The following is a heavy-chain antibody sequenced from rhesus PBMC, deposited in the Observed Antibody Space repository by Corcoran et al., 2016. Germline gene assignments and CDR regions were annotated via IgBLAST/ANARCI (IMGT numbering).Heavy chain of an antibody. D-gene: IGHD6-25*01. CDR3: ARDVAAAGTGSPY. J-gene: IGHJ4*01. V-gene: IGHV4-169*02. Sequence: QLQLQESGPGLVKPSETLSVTCAVSGGSISSSYWSWIRQAPGKGLEWIGYSYGSGSSPNYNPSLKCRVTLSVETAKNQLSLKLSSVTTADTAVYYCARDVAAAGTGSPYWGQGVLVTVSS. CDR2: SYGSGSSP. CDR1: GGSISSSY.